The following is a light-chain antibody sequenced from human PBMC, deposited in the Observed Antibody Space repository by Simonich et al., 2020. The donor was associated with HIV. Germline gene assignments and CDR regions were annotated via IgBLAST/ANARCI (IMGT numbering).Light chain of an antibody. Sequence: EIVMTQSPATLSVSPGERATLSCRASRNVASNLAWYQQKPGPAPRLLIYAASSRATGIPARFSGSGFGTEFTLTISSIQSEDFAVYSCQQYNNWPSPFTFGPGTKVDIK. CDR1: RNVASN. CDR2: AAS. J-gene: IGKJ3*01. CDR3: QQYNNWPSPFT. V-gene: IGKV3-15*01.